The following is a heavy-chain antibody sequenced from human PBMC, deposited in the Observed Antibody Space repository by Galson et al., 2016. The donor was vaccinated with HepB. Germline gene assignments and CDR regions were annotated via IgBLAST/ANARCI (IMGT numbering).Heavy chain of an antibody. V-gene: IGHV3-74*01. CDR3: RIGTTGIDY. J-gene: IGHJ4*02. D-gene: IGHD1/OR15-1a*01. Sequence: SLRLSCAASGFTSSSHWMHWVRQAPGKGLVCVSRLKSDGRGTFYADSVKGRFTISRDNAKNTLYLQMNSLGAEDTAVYYCRIGTTGIDYWGQGTLVTVSS. CDR1: GFTSSSHW. CDR2: LKSDGRGT.